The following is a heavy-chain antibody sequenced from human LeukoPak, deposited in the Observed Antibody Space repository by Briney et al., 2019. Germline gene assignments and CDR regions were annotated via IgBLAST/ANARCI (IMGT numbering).Heavy chain of an antibody. Sequence: PSETLSLTCSVSGDSTTSYYWSWIRQSPGKGLEWLGRIYKSGDVNYHPSFRSRLFMSVDRSKTQVSLRLRSVTAADTAVYYCASGKYFYDDAGSVNRASRTALDLWARGTMVIVSS. CDR3: ASGKYFYDDAGSVNRASRTALDL. J-gene: IGHJ3*01. V-gene: IGHV4-4*07. CDR2: IYKSGDV. D-gene: IGHD3-16*01. CDR1: GDSTTSYY.